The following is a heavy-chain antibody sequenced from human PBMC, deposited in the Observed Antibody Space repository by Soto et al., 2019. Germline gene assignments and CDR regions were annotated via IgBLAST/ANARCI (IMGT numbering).Heavy chain of an antibody. CDR1: GGSISSGDYY. Sequence: QVQLQESGPGLVKPSQTLSLTCTVSGGSISSGDYYWSWIRQPPGKGLEWIGYIYYSGSTYYNPSLKSRVTISVDTSKNQFSLTLSSVTAADTAVYYCARVRRLGESLPPAMYYFDYWGQGTLVTVSS. J-gene: IGHJ4*02. CDR2: IYYSGST. D-gene: IGHD3-16*01. CDR3: ARVRRLGESLPPAMYYFDY. V-gene: IGHV4-30-4*01.